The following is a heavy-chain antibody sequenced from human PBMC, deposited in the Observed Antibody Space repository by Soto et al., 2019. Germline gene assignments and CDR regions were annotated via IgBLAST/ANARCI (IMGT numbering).Heavy chain of an antibody. CDR2: ISAYNGNT. D-gene: IGHD3-22*01. J-gene: IGHJ4*02. CDR3: ARFGLVGGYYYDSSGQEFDY. Sequence: QVPLVQSGAEVKKPGASVKVSCKASGYTFTSYGISWVRQAPGQGLEWMGWISAYNGNTNYAQKLQGRVTMTTDTSTSTAYMELRSLRSDDTAVYYCARFGLVGGYYYDSSGQEFDYWGQGTLVTVSS. CDR1: GYTFTSYG. V-gene: IGHV1-18*01.